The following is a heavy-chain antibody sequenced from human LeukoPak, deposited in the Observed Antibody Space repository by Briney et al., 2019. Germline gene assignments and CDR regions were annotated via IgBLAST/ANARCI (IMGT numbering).Heavy chain of an antibody. V-gene: IGHV1-2*02. D-gene: IGHD2-2*01. CDR1: GYTFTGYY. CDR2: INPNSGGT. Sequence: ASVKVSCKASGYTFTGYYMHWVRQAPGQGLEWMGWINPNSGGTNYAQKFQGRVTMTRDTSISTAYMELSSLRSEDTAVYYCARYDLGYCSSTSCSSDGMDVWGQGTTVTVSS. J-gene: IGHJ6*02. CDR3: ARYDLGYCSSTSCSSDGMDV.